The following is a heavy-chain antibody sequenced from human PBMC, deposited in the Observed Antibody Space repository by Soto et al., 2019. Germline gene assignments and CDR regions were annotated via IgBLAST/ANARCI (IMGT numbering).Heavy chain of an antibody. CDR1: GFTFSSYS. CDR2: ISSSSSYI. V-gene: IGHV3-21*01. D-gene: IGHD5-18*01. CDR3: ARDYSYGDNWFDP. Sequence: GGSLRLSCAASGFTFSSYSMNWVRQAPGKGLEWVSSISSSSSYIYYADSVKGRFTISRDNAKNSLYLQMNSLRAEDTAVYYCARDYSYGDNWFDPWGQGTLVTVSS. J-gene: IGHJ5*02.